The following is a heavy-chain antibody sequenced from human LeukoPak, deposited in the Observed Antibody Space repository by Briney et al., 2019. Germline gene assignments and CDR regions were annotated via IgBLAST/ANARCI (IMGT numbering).Heavy chain of an antibody. CDR2: ISAYNGNT. Sequence: ASVKVSCKASGYTFTSYGISWVRRAPGQGLEWMGWISAYNGNTNYAQKLQGRVTMTTDTSTSTAYMELRSLRSDDTAVYYCARVQNYYYYYGMDVWGQGTTVTVSS. V-gene: IGHV1-18*01. CDR1: GYTFTSYG. J-gene: IGHJ6*02. CDR3: ARVQNYYYYYGMDV.